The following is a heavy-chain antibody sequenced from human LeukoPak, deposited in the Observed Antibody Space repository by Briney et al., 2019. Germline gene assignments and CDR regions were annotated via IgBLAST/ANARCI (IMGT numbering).Heavy chain of an antibody. J-gene: IGHJ4*02. CDR2: ISYDGSNK. CDR1: GFTFSSYG. V-gene: IGHV3-30*03. CDR3: ARERSDYSNLIDY. D-gene: IGHD4-11*01. Sequence: GGSLRLSCAASGFTFSSYGMHWVRQAPGKGLEWVAVISYDGSNKYYADSVKGRFTISRDNSKNTLYLQMNSLRAEDTAVNYCARERSDYSNLIDYWGQGTLVTVSS.